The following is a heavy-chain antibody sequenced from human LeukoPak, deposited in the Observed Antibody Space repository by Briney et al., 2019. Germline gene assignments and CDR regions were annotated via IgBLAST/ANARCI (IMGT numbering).Heavy chain of an antibody. CDR2: IIPIFGTA. Sequence: SVKVSCKASGGTFSSYAISWVRQAPGQGLEWMGGIIPIFGTANYAQKFQGRVTITADESTGTAYMELSSLRSEDTAVYYCARLAARRFGLNWFDPWGQGTLVTVSS. V-gene: IGHV1-69*13. J-gene: IGHJ5*02. D-gene: IGHD6-6*01. CDR1: GGTFSSYA. CDR3: ARLAARRFGLNWFDP.